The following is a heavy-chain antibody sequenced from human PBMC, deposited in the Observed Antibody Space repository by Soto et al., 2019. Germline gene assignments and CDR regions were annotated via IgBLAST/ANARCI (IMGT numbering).Heavy chain of an antibody. CDR1: DGSISGNF. V-gene: IGHV4-4*07. CDR2: ISSNGNT. Sequence: SETLSLTCTVSDGSISGNFLTWIRQPAGKGLEWIGRISSNGNTDYNPSLKSRVTMSIDTSKNHFSLDLISVTASDTAVYYCARPWAVGATDAFNIWGQGTMVTVSS. D-gene: IGHD1-26*01. J-gene: IGHJ3*02. CDR3: ARPWAVGATDAFNI.